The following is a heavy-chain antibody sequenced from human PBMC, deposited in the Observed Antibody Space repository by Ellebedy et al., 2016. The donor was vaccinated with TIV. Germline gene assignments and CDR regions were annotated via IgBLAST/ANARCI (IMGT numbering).Heavy chain of an antibody. CDR1: GGSLTNHF. J-gene: IGHJ2*01. CDR3: ARVAITAAVGGGYFDL. Sequence: MPSETLSLTCTVSGGSLTNHFWSWIRQPPGKGLEWIASIYYSGTTNYNPSLKSRVTISVHTSRNQISLTLMSSVSAADTAVYYCARVAITAAVGGGYFDLWGRGTLVTVSS. V-gene: IGHV4-59*11. CDR2: IYYSGTT. D-gene: IGHD6-13*01.